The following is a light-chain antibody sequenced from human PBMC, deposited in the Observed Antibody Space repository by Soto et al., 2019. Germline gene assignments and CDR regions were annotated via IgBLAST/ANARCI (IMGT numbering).Light chain of an antibody. Sequence: DIQMTQSPSSLSASVGTRVTITCQASQDISNYLNWYQQKPGKAPKLLIYDASNLETGVPSRFSGSGSGTDFTFNISSLQPEDIATYYCQQYDNLPITFGQGTRLEIK. CDR1: QDISNY. CDR3: QQYDNLPIT. V-gene: IGKV1-33*01. J-gene: IGKJ5*01. CDR2: DAS.